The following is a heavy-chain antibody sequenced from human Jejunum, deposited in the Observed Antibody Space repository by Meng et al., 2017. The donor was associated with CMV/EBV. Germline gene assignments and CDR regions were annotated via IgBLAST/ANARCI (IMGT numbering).Heavy chain of an antibody. CDR3: ARAARGGATSAQYFQY. Sequence: AWMSWVRQAPGKGLEWVGQIRSKLDGETTDFAAPVKGRFTLSRHDSENTFYLQMNSLKTEDTAVYYCARAARGGATSAQYFQYWGQGTLVTVSS. J-gene: IGHJ1*01. CDR1: AW. CDR2: IRSKLDGETT. D-gene: IGHD1-26*01. V-gene: IGHV3-15*01.